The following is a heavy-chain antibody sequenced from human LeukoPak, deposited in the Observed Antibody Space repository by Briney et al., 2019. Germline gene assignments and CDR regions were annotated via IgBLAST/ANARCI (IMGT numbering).Heavy chain of an antibody. J-gene: IGHJ4*02. CDR2: INPNSGNT. CDR3: ARGARHSWVAYRMDTKRYCFDF. D-gene: IGHD5-24*01. V-gene: IGHV1-8*02. Sequence: SVKVSCKASGYTFTSYYIHWVRQAPGQGLEWMGWINPNSGNTDYAQKFQGRVTMTRDTSISTAYMELSSLRSDDTAVYYCARGARHSWVAYRMDTKRYCFDFWGKGTLVTVSS. CDR1: GYTFTSYY.